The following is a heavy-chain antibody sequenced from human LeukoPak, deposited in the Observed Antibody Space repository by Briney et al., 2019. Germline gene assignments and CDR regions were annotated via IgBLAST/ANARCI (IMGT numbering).Heavy chain of an antibody. CDR3: ARTKVGANIYFDY. Sequence: ASVKVSCKASGYTFTGYYMHWVRQAPGQGLEWMGWINPNSGGTNYAQKFQGRVTMTRDTSISTAYMELSRLRSDDTAVYYCARTKVGANIYFDYWGQGTLVTDSS. V-gene: IGHV1-2*02. D-gene: IGHD1-26*01. J-gene: IGHJ4*02. CDR1: GYTFTGYY. CDR2: INPNSGGT.